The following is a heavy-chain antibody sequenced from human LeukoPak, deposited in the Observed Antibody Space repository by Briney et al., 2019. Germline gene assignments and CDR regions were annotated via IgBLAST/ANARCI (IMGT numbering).Heavy chain of an antibody. J-gene: IGHJ6*02. CDR1: GFTFSSYG. CDR2: ISYDGSNK. CDR3: ARVYCSSTSCYTNYHYYGMDV. Sequence: GGSLRLSCAASGFTFSSYGMHWVRQAPGKGLEWVAVISYDGSNKYYADSVKGRFTISRDNSKNTLYLQMNSLRAEDTAVYYCARVYCSSTSCYTNYHYYGMDVWGQGTTVTVSS. D-gene: IGHD2-2*02. V-gene: IGHV3-30*03.